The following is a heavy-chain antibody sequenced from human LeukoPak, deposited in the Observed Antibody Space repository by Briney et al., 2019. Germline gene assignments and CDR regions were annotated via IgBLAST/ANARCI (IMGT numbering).Heavy chain of an antibody. Sequence: SETLSLTCAVYGGSFSGYSWTWIRQPPGKGLEWIGETNHSGSTNYNPSFKSRVTISVDTSKNQFSLKLSSVTAADTAVYYCASWFGELTQFLPDYWGQGTLVTVSS. CDR2: TNHSGST. D-gene: IGHD3-10*01. J-gene: IGHJ4*02. CDR3: ASWFGELTQFLPDY. V-gene: IGHV4-34*01. CDR1: GGSFSGYS.